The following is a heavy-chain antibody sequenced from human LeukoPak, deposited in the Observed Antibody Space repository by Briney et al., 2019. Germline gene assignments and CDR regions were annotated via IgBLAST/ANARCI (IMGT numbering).Heavy chain of an antibody. CDR3: ASRAYYDFWSGSNWFDP. V-gene: IGHV4-4*02. CDR1: GGSISSSYW. CDR2: MYHSGRT. J-gene: IGHJ5*02. D-gene: IGHD3-3*01. Sequence: SETLSLTCAVSGGSISSSYWWSWVRQPPGKGLEWIGEMYHSGRTNYSPSLKTRVTISVDKSKNQFSLKLSSLTAADTAVYYCASRAYYDFWSGSNWFDPWGQGTLVTVSS.